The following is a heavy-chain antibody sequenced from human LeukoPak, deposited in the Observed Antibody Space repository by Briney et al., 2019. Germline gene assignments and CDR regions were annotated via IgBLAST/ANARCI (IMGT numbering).Heavy chain of an antibody. CDR3: VRRTPLDWLYNYYYYGMDV. CDR1: GGSISSYY. J-gene: IGHJ6*02. D-gene: IGHD3-9*01. V-gene: IGHV4-59*08. CDR2: IYYSGST. Sequence: PSETLSLTCTVSGGSISSYYWSWIRQPPGKGLEWIGYIYYSGSTNYNPSLKSRVTISVDTSKNQFSPKLSSVTAADTAVYYCVRRTPLDWLYNYYYYGMDVWGQGTTVTVSS.